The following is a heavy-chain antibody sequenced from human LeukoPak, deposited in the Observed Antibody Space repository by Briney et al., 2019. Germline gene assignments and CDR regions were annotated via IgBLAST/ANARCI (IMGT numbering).Heavy chain of an antibody. CDR2: IYYSGST. J-gene: IGHJ5*02. Sequence: SGTLSLTCTVSGGSISSGGYYWSWIRQHPGKGLEWIGYIYYSGSTYYNPSLKSRVTISVDTSKNQFSLKLSSVTAADTAVYYCARSPDHRGNWFDPWGQGTLVTVSS. CDR3: ARSPDHRGNWFDP. CDR1: GGSISSGGYY. V-gene: IGHV4-31*03. D-gene: IGHD2-15*01.